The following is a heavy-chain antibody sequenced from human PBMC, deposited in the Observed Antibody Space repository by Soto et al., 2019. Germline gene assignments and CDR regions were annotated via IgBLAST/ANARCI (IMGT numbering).Heavy chain of an antibody. CDR3: ARRVVDTANRYYYYYYMDV. Sequence: QVQLVESGGGLVKPGGSLRLSCAASGFTFSDYYMSWIRQAPGKGLEWVAYISSSGSTIYYADSVKGRFTISRDNAKNYLYLQMNSLRAEDTAVYYCARRVVDTANRYYYYYYMDVWGKGTTVTVSS. J-gene: IGHJ6*03. V-gene: IGHV3-11*01. CDR1: GFTFSDYY. CDR2: ISSSGSTI. D-gene: IGHD5-18*01.